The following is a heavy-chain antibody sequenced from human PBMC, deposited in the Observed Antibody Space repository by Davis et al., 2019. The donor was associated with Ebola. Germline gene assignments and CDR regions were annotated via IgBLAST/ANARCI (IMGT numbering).Heavy chain of an antibody. Sequence: GESLKISCKGSGYSFTSYWISWVRQMPGKGLEWMGRIDPSDSYTNYSPSFQGHVTISADKSISTAYLQWSSLKASDTAMYYCARTYCSSTSCYTIWFDPWGQGTLVTVSS. V-gene: IGHV5-10-1*01. D-gene: IGHD2-2*02. CDR3: ARTYCSSTSCYTIWFDP. J-gene: IGHJ5*02. CDR1: GYSFTSYW. CDR2: IDPSDSYT.